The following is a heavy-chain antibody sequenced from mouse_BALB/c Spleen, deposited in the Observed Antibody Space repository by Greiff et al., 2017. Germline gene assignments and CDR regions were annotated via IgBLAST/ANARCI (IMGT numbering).Heavy chain of an antibody. CDR3: ARYDYDAAMDY. CDR2: INPSSGYT. J-gene: IGHJ4*01. D-gene: IGHD2-4*01. V-gene: IGHV1-4*01. Sequence: QVQLQQSGAELARPGASVKMSCKASGYTFTSYTMHWVKQRPGQGLEWIGYINPSSGYTNYNQKFKDKATLTADKSSSTAYMQLSSLTSEDSAVYYCARYDYDAAMDYWGQGTSVTVSS. CDR1: GYTFTSYT.